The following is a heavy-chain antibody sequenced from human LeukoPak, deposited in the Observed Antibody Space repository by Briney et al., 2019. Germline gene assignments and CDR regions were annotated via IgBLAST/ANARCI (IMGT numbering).Heavy chain of an antibody. Sequence: PGGSLRLSCAASGFTFSSYEMNWVRQAPGEGLEWVSYISSSGSTIYYADSVRGRFTISRDNAKNSLYLQMNSLRAEDTAVYYCANSRVGGTFDYWGQGTLVTVSS. CDR2: ISSSGSTI. CDR3: ANSRVGGTFDY. D-gene: IGHD3-10*01. V-gene: IGHV3-48*03. J-gene: IGHJ4*02. CDR1: GFTFSSYE.